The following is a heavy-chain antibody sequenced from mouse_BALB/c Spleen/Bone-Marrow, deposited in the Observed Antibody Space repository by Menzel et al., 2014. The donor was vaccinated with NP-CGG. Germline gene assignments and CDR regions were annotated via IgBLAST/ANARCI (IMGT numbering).Heavy chain of an antibody. CDR3: ARRGRIAEAFGY. D-gene: IGHD6-1*01. Sequence: VQLKQSGPELVKPGASVKMSCKASGYTFTSYVMHWVKQKPGQGLEWIGYVNPYNDGTKYNEKFKGKATLTSDKSSSTANMELSSLTSADSAVYYCARRGRIAEAFGYWGQGTTLTVSS. J-gene: IGHJ2*01. CDR1: GYTFTSYV. V-gene: IGHV1-14*01. CDR2: VNPYNDGT.